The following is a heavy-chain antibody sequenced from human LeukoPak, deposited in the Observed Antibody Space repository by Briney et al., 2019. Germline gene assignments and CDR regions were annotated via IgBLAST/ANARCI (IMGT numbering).Heavy chain of an antibody. J-gene: IGHJ5*02. CDR2: INHSGSA. CDR1: GGSISSSSYY. V-gene: IGHV4-39*07. D-gene: IGHD2-15*01. Sequence: SETLSLTCTVSGGSISSSSYYWGWIRQPPGKGLEWIGEINHSGSAKYNPSLESRVTISVDTSKNQFSLKLSSVTAADTAVYYCARGTNCSGGGTCYPRRYWFDPWGQGTLVTVSS. CDR3: ARGTNCSGGGTCYPRRYWFDP.